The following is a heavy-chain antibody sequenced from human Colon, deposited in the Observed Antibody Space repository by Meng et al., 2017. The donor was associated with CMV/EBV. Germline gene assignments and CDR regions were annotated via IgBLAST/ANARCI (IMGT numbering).Heavy chain of an antibody. Sequence: QVQLVQSGAEVKKPGASVKVACKTSGYTFTDYYIHWVRQAPGQDLEWMGWINSISGDTNYAQKFQGRVTMTRDTSITTAYMELNSLKSDDTAVYYCGRDRHLDPWGQGTLVTVSS. D-gene: IGHD3-3*02. CDR2: INSISGDT. CDR1: GYTFTDYY. J-gene: IGHJ5*02. V-gene: IGHV1-2*02. CDR3: GRDRHLDP.